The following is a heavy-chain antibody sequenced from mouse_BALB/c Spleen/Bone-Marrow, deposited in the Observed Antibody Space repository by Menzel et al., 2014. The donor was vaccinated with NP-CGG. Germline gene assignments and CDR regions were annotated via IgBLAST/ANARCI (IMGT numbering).Heavy chain of an antibody. D-gene: IGHD2-1*01. Sequence: EVKLVEPGGGLVQPGGSLKLSCAASGFDFSRYWMSWVRQAPGKGLEWIGEINPDSSTINYTPSLKDKFIISRDNAKNTLYLQMSKVRSEDTALYYCARQGYYGKGDYWGPGTPLTVST. CDR3: ARQGYYGKGDY. V-gene: IGHV4-1*02. CDR2: INPDSSTI. CDR1: GFDFSRYW. J-gene: IGHJ2*01.